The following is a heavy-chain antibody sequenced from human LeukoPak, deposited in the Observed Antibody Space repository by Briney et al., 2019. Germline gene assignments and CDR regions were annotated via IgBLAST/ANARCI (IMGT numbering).Heavy chain of an antibody. Sequence: ASVKVSCKASGYTFTSYYMHWVRQAPGQGLEWMGIINPSGGSTSYAQKFQGRVTMTRDTSTSTVYMELSSLRSEDTAVYYCARDGILLWFGESYNWFDPWGQGTLVIVSS. J-gene: IGHJ5*02. V-gene: IGHV1-46*01. CDR1: GYTFTSYY. CDR2: INPSGGST. D-gene: IGHD3-10*01. CDR3: ARDGILLWFGESYNWFDP.